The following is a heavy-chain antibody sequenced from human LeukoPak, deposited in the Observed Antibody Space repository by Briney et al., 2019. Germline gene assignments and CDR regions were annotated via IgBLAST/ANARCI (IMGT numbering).Heavy chain of an antibody. CDR3: AKTTTGYSSGRYPAWPIDY. J-gene: IGHJ4*02. CDR1: GFTFGSYA. CDR2: IFGSGGSA. Sequence: GGSLRLSCAASGFTFGSYAMYWVRQAPGKGLEWVSGIFGSGGSAHYADSVKGRFTISRDNSKNTVYLQMDSLRTEDTATYYCAKTTTGYSSGRYPAWPIDYWGQGTLVTVSS. D-gene: IGHD2-15*01. V-gene: IGHV3-23*01.